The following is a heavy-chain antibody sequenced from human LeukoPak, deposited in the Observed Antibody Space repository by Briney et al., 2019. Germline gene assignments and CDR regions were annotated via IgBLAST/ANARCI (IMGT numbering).Heavy chain of an antibody. Sequence: SETLSLTCTVSGGSISSYYWSWIRQPAGKGLEWIGRIYTSGSTNYNPSLKRRVTMSVDTTKNQFSLKLSSVTAADTAVYYCARDGSGSGWSYYFDYWGQGTLVTVSS. CDR3: ARDGSGSGWSYYFDY. V-gene: IGHV4-4*07. D-gene: IGHD6-19*01. CDR2: IYTSGST. J-gene: IGHJ4*02. CDR1: GGSISSYY.